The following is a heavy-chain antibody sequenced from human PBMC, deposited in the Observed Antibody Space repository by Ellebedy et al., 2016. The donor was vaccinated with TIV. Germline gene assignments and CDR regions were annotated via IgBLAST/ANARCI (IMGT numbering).Heavy chain of an antibody. CDR2: INHSGST. Sequence: SETLSLTXAVYGESFSGYYWSWIRQPPGKGLEWIGEINHSGSTNYNPSLKSRVTISVDTSKNQFSLRLSSVTAADRAVYFCARRTSGIPEAGIDYWGQGTRVTVSS. J-gene: IGHJ4*02. CDR3: ARRTSGIPEAGIDY. V-gene: IGHV4-34*01. CDR1: GESFSGYY. D-gene: IGHD6-19*01.